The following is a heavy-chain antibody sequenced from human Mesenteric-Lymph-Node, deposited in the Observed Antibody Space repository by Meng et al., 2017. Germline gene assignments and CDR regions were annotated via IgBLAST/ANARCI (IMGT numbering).Heavy chain of an antibody. J-gene: IGHJ4*02. CDR3: AKDPPYYYDSSGYYAYPLTGDY. D-gene: IGHD3-22*01. CDR1: RFTFSNFP. Sequence: GESLKISCVASRFTFSNFPMSGVRQAPGKGLEWVAAISDSGDSRSYADSVKGRFTISRDNSKNTLYLQINSLRAEDTAVYYCAKDPPYYYDSSGYYAYPLTGDYWGQGTLVTVSS. CDR2: ISDSGDSR. V-gene: IGHV3-23*01.